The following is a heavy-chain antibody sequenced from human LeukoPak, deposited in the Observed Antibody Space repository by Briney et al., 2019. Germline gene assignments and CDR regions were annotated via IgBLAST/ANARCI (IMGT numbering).Heavy chain of an antibody. V-gene: IGHV1-18*04. Sequence: GASVKVSCKASGYTFSSYNMHWVRLAPGQGLEWMGWISAYNGNTNYAQKLQGRVTMTTDTSTSTAYMELRSLRSDDTAVYYCARAYYDSTAFYMDVWGKGTTVTISS. J-gene: IGHJ6*03. CDR3: ARAYYDSTAFYMDV. D-gene: IGHD3-22*01. CDR2: ISAYNGNT. CDR1: GYTFSSYN.